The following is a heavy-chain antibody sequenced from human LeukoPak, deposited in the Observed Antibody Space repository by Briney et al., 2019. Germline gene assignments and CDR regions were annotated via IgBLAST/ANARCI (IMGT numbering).Heavy chain of an antibody. J-gene: IGHJ4*02. CDR2: ILYDGSNK. Sequence: GGSLRLSCAASGFTFSSYGMHWVRQAPGKGLEWVAVILYDGSNKYYADSVKGRFTISRDNSKNTLYLQMNSLRAEDTAVYYCAKDRGSSWYFDYWGQGTLVTVSS. D-gene: IGHD6-13*01. V-gene: IGHV3-30*18. CDR1: GFTFSSYG. CDR3: AKDRGSSWYFDY.